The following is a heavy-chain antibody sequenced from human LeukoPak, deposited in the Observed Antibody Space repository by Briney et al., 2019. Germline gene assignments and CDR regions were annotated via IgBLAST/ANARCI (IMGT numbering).Heavy chain of an antibody. Sequence: ASVKVSCKASGYTFTSYYMHWVRQAPGQGLEWMGIINPSGGSTIYAQKFQGRVTMTRDMSTSTVYMELSSLRSEYTAVYYCAKVLGATRRHDAFDIWGQGTLVTVSS. CDR1: GYTFTSYY. CDR2: INPSGGST. J-gene: IGHJ3*02. V-gene: IGHV1-46*01. D-gene: IGHD1-26*01. CDR3: AKVLGATRRHDAFDI.